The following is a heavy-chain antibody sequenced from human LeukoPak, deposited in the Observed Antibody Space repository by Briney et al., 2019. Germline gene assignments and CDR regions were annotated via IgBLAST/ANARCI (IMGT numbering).Heavy chain of an antibody. CDR3: ARDGDGYIDY. CDR1: GYTLTSYD. D-gene: IGHD5-24*01. V-gene: IGHV1-8*03. Sequence: ASVKVSCKASGYTLTSYDINWVRQATGQGLEWMGWMNPNSGNTGYAQRFQGRVTITRNTSISTAYMELSSLRSEDTAVYYCARDGDGYIDYWGQGTLVTVSS. CDR2: MNPNSGNT. J-gene: IGHJ4*02.